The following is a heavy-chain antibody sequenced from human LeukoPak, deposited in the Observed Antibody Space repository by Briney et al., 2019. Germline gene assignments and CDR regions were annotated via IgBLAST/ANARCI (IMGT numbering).Heavy chain of an antibody. CDR1: GFTFSSYS. J-gene: IGHJ6*04. CDR3: AELGITMIGGV. V-gene: IGHV3-21*01. D-gene: IGHD3-10*02. CDR2: ISSSSSYI. Sequence: GGSLRLSCADSGFTFSSYSMNWVRQAPGKGLEWVSSISSSSSYIYYAYSVKGRFTISRDNAKNSLYLQMNSLRAEDTAVYYCAELGITMIGGVWSKGTTVTVSS.